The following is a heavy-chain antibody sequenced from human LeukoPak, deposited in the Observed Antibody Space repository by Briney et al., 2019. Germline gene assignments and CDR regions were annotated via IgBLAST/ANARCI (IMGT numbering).Heavy chain of an antibody. CDR3: ARDGDRGWFDP. Sequence: SETLSLTCTVSGYSISSGYYWGWIRQPPGKGLEWIGSIYHSGSTYYNPSLKSRVTISVDTSKNQFSLKLSSVTAADTTVYYCARDGDRGWFDPWGQGTLVTVFS. CDR1: GYSISSGYY. V-gene: IGHV4-38-2*02. CDR2: IYHSGST. D-gene: IGHD2-21*01. J-gene: IGHJ5*02.